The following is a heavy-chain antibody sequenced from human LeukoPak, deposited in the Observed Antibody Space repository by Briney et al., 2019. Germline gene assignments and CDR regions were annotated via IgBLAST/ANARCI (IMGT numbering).Heavy chain of an antibody. V-gene: IGHV3-48*03. CDR1: GFTFGSYE. CDR3: ARLNGYLGYAFDI. Sequence: PGGSLRLSCAASGFTFGSYEMNWVRQAPGKGLEWVSYISSSGSTIYYADSVKGRFTISRDNARNSLFLQMNSLRAGDTAVYYCARLNGYLGYAFDIWGQGTMVTVSS. D-gene: IGHD5-24*01. CDR2: ISSSGSTI. J-gene: IGHJ3*02.